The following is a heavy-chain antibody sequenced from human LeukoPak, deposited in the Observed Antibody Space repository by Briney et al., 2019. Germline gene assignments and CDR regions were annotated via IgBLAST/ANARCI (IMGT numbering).Heavy chain of an antibody. V-gene: IGHV4-30-4*08. CDR2: ISYSGVT. D-gene: IGHD5-12*01. J-gene: IGHJ4*02. CDR1: GASVSSPDYF. CDR3: ARPRGSGYDLDFDY. Sequence: SETLSLTCTVSGASVSSPDYFWNWIRQPPGKGLEWIGSISYSGVTFYNPSLKSRLTMSLDTSKNQFSLRLTSVTGADTAVYYCARPRGSGYDLDFDYWGQGTLVSVSS.